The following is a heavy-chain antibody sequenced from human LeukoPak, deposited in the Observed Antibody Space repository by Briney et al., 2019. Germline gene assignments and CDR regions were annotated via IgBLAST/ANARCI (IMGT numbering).Heavy chain of an antibody. CDR1: GFTFSSYW. D-gene: IGHD4-23*01. CDR2: IDRDGSRI. CDR3: VKGNDYGGPHY. J-gene: IGHJ4*02. Sequence: GGSLRLSCAVSGFTFSSYWMHWVRQAPGKGLVWVSRIDRDGSRINYADSVKGRFTISRDNGKNTLFLQMNSLRAEDAAVYYCVKGNDYGGPHYWGQGTLVTVSS. V-gene: IGHV3-74*01.